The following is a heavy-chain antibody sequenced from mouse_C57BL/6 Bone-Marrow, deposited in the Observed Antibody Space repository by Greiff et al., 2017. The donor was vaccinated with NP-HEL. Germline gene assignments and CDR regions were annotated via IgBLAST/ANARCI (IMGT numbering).Heavy chain of an antibody. V-gene: IGHV1-19*01. CDR1: GYTFTDYY. CDR3: ARRRGSRYYAMDY. Sequence: VQLQQSGPVLVKPGASVKMSCKASGYTFTDYYMNWVKQSHGKSLEWIGVINPYNGGTSYNQKFKGKATLTVDKYSSTAYMELNSLTSEDSAVYYCARRRGSRYYAMDYWGQGTSVTVSS. CDR2: INPYNGGT. J-gene: IGHJ4*01.